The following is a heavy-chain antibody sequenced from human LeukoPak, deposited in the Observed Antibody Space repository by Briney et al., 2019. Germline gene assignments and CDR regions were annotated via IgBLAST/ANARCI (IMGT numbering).Heavy chain of an antibody. Sequence: ASVKVSCKASGYTFTGYYIHWVRQAPGQGLEWMGWINPNSGGTNYAPTFQGRVTMTRDTSISTAYMELSRLTSDDTTIYYCATTLHIVVVTWHAFDIWGQGTMITVSS. J-gene: IGHJ3*02. D-gene: IGHD2-21*02. V-gene: IGHV1-2*02. CDR3: ATTLHIVVVTWHAFDI. CDR1: GYTFTGYY. CDR2: INPNSGGT.